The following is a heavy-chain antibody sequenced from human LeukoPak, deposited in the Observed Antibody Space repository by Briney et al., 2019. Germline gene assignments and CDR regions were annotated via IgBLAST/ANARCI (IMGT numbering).Heavy chain of an antibody. CDR3: ARSGGILMLGNWFDP. J-gene: IGHJ5*02. V-gene: IGHV1-2*02. CDR2: INPNSGGT. Sequence: ASVKVSCKASGYTFTSYAMHWVRQAPGQRLEWMGWINPNSGGTNYAQKFQGRVTMTRDTSISTAYMELSRLRSDDTAVYCCARSGGILMLGNWFDPWGQGTLVTVSS. D-gene: IGHD3/OR15-3a*01. CDR1: GYTFTSYA.